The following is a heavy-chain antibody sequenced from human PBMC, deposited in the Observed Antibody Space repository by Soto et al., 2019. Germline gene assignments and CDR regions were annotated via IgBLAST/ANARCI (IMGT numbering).Heavy chain of an antibody. CDR3: ARHKSGGGSYPFDY. D-gene: IGHD2-21*01. CDR2: VDPKDSYT. CDR1: GFTFTSYW. Sequence: GESLKISCKGSGFTFTSYWINWVRQMPGKGLEWMGRVDPKDSYTNYGPSFQGHVTISPDKSVSTAYLKWSSLKASDTAIYYCARHKSGGGSYPFDYWGQGTLVTVSS. V-gene: IGHV5-10-1*01. J-gene: IGHJ4*02.